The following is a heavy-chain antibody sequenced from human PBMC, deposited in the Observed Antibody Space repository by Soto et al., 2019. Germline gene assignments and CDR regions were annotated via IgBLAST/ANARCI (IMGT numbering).Heavy chain of an antibody. CDR1: GLTFSSYA. CDR3: AKNSNGGRHNWFDP. Sequence: PGGSLRLSGAASGLTFSSYAMIWVRQSPGKGLEWVSAISGSGGSTYYADSVKGRFTISRYNSKNTLYLQMNSLRAEDTAVYYCAKNSNGGRHNWFDPWGQGTLVTVSS. D-gene: IGHD3-22*01. V-gene: IGHV3-23*01. CDR2: ISGSGGST. J-gene: IGHJ5*02.